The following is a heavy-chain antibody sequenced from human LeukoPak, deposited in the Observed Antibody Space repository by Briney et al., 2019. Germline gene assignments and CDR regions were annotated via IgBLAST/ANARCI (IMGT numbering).Heavy chain of an antibody. Sequence: YYSCSTNYNPSLKSRVTISVDTSKNQFSLKLSSVTAADTAVYYCARAQPYYYDSSGYYFDYWGQGTLVTVSS. J-gene: IGHJ4*02. D-gene: IGHD3-22*01. V-gene: IGHV4-59*01. CDR3: ARAQPYYYDSSGYYFDY. CDR2: YYSCST.